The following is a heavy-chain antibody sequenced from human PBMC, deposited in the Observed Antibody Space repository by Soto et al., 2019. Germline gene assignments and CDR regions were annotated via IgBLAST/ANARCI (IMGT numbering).Heavy chain of an antibody. J-gene: IGHJ6*03. CDR3: AMRSTEGAYYYMDV. D-gene: IGHD2-2*01. V-gene: IGHV1-46*03. Sequence: QVQLVQSGTEVKKPGASVKVSCKASGFTFTSYYMHWVRQAPGQGLEWMGIINPAGGTTTYAQSFQGRVTMTRDTSTSTVYMELSSLRSEDTAVYYCAMRSTEGAYYYMDVWGKGTTFTVSS. CDR1: GFTFTSYY. CDR2: INPAGGTT.